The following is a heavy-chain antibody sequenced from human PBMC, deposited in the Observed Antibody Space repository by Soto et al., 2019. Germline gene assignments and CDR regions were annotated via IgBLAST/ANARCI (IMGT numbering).Heavy chain of an antibody. V-gene: IGHV4-59*12. CDR2: IYNSGST. CDR1: GGSISNYY. J-gene: IGHJ4*02. Sequence: SETLSLTCSFSGGSISNYYWSWIRQPPGKALEWIGYIYNSGSTYYNPSLKSRVTISVDTSKNQSSLKLSSVTAADTAVYYCAREDSSGYYFDYWGQGTLVTVSS. D-gene: IGHD3-22*01. CDR3: AREDSSGYYFDY.